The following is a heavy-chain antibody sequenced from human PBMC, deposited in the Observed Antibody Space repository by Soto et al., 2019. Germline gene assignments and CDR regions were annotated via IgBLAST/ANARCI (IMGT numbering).Heavy chain of an antibody. CDR3: TTDHIYYGSRYYFSGREFAMDV. V-gene: IGHV3-15*07. CDR2: VKSKADGGAA. D-gene: IGHD3-10*01. J-gene: IGHJ6*02. CDR1: GFTFSNAW. Sequence: GGSLRLSCAASGFTFSNAWLNWVRQAPGKGLEWVGRVKSKADGGAADYAASVKGRFTISREDSDNTLYLQMDSLKTEDTAVYYCTTDHIYYGSRYYFSGREFAMDVWGQGTTVTVSS.